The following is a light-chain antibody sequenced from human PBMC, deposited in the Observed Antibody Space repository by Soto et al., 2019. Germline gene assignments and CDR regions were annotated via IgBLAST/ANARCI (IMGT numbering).Light chain of an antibody. CDR3: QQYYSTPWT. V-gene: IGKV4-1*01. Sequence: DIVMTQSPDFLAVSLGERATINCKSSQSVLYSSNNKNYLAWYQQKPGQPPELLIYWASTRESGVPDRFSGSGSGTDFTLTISSLQAEDVAVYYCQQYYSTPWTFGQGTKVEIK. J-gene: IGKJ1*01. CDR1: QSVLYSSNNKNY. CDR2: WAS.